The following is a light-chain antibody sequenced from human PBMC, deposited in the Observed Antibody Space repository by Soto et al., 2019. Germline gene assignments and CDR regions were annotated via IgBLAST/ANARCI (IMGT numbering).Light chain of an antibody. V-gene: IGKV3-20*01. CDR1: HSASSGD. CDR3: QQYGSPPWT. Sequence: VFTTAPVLLTLSPGTRGTPSGGASHSASSGDLAWYQHKPGQAPRLLIWDASNRATGIPDRFRGSGSGRDFTLAFTILDPEDVAVDYGQQYGSPPWTFGQGTKVDIK. J-gene: IGKJ1*01. CDR2: DAS.